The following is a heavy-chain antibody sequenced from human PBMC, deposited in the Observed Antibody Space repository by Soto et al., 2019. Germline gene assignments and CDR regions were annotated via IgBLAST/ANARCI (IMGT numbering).Heavy chain of an antibody. CDR3: AREIGYCSGGSCYSAGAGAFDI. J-gene: IGHJ3*02. CDR1: GGTFSCYA. D-gene: IGHD2-15*01. CDR2: IIPIFGTA. Sequence: SVRVSCKASGGTFSCYAISWVRQAPGQGLEWMGGIIPIFGTANYAQKFQGRVTITADESTSTAYMELSSLRSEDTAVYYCAREIGYCSGGSCYSAGAGAFDIWGQGTMVTVSS. V-gene: IGHV1-69*13.